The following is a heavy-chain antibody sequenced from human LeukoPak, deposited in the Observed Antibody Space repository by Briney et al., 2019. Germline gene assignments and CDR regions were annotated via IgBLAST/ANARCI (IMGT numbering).Heavy chain of an antibody. CDR3: SRSRITGTAPYGY. CDR2: INHSGST. V-gene: IGHV4-34*01. Sequence: SETLSLTCAVYGESFSGYHWSWIRQPPGKGLEWIGEINHSGSTNYNPSLKSRVTTSVDTSKNQFSLKLSSVTDADTAVYYCSRSRITGTAPYGYWGQGTLVTVSS. D-gene: IGHD1-7*01. J-gene: IGHJ4*02. CDR1: GESFSGYH.